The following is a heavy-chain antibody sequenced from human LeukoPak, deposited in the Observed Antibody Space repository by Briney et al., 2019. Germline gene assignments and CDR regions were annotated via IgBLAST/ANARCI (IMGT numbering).Heavy chain of an antibody. CDR2: MNPNTGNT. D-gene: IGHD3-3*01. CDR3: ARAPKSRLVGVPKGPFDP. CDR1: GGTFSSYD. V-gene: IGHV1-8*03. J-gene: IGHJ5*02. Sequence: ASVKVSRKASGGTFSSYDINWVRQATGQGLEWMGWMNPNTGNTGYAQKFQGRVTITRNTSISTAYMELSSLRSEDTAVYYCARAPKSRLVGVPKGPFDPWGQGTLVTVSS.